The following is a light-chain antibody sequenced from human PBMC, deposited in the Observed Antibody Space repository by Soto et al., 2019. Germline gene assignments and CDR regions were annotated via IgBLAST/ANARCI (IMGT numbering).Light chain of an antibody. V-gene: IGKV1-12*01. J-gene: IGKJ5*01. Sequence: VVDRGTLTCRASQGIKNWLAWYQQKPGKAPNLLIYTGSSLQSGVPSRFSGSGSGTDFTLTINSLQPEDFATYYCQQAASFPITFGQGTRLEIK. CDR2: TGS. CDR3: QQAASFPIT. CDR1: QGIKNW.